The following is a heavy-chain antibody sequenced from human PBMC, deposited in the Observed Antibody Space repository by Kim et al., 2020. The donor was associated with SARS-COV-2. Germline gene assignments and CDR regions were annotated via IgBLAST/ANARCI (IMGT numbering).Heavy chain of an antibody. CDR1: GGSISGSY. V-gene: IGHV4-59*01. J-gene: IGHJ4*02. D-gene: IGHD6-19*01. CDR2: VHDSGST. Sequence: SETLSLTCTVSGGSISGSYWSWLRQPPGEGLEWIAYVHDSGSTNYNPSLKSRVSISLDSSQNQFSLKLSSVTAADSAVYYCAKGAGWYDYWGQGTLVTGS. CDR3: AKGAGWYDY.